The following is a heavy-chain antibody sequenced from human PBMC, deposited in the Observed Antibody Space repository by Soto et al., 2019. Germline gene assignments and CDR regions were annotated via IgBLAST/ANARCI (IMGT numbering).Heavy chain of an antibody. D-gene: IGHD1-1*01. CDR2: TYYRSKRDN. CDR3: ASAGWGPSDPYKHWFDP. V-gene: IGHV6-1*01. Sequence: SQTLSRTCVISGASVSSNSAAWNWIGQSPSRGLEWLGRTYYRSKRDNDYAVSVKSPITINPDTSKNQFSLQLNSVTPEDTAVYSCASAGWGPSDPYKHWFDPWGQGTLVTVSS. J-gene: IGHJ5*02. CDR1: GASVSSNSAA.